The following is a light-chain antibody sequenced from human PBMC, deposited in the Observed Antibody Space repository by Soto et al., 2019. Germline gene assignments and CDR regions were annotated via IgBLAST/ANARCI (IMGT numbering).Light chain of an antibody. CDR2: GVS. Sequence: VLTQPASVSVSPGQSITISCTGTSSDIGSFNYVSWYQHHPGTAPKLIIYGVSNRPSGVSNRFSGSKSGNTASLTISGLQAEDEADYYCSSYTTTSTQVFGTGTKVTV. CDR3: SSYTTTSTQV. V-gene: IGLV2-14*03. J-gene: IGLJ1*01. CDR1: SSDIGSFNY.